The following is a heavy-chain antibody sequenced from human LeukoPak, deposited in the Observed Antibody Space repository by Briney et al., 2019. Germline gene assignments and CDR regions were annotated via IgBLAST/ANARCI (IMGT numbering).Heavy chain of an antibody. CDR3: ARQEPIFPPRY. CDR1: GYSISSSSYY. D-gene: IGHD3-9*01. Sequence: SETLSLTCTVSGYSISSSSYYWGWIRQPPGKGLEWIGSIYYSGSTYYNPSLKSRVTISVDTSKNQFSLKLSSVTAADTAVYYCARQEPIFPPRYWGQGTLVTVSS. CDR2: IYYSGST. V-gene: IGHV4-39*01. J-gene: IGHJ4*02.